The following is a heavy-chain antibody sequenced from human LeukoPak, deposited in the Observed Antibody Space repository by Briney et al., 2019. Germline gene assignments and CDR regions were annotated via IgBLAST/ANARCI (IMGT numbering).Heavy chain of an antibody. CDR1: GGSFSGYY. CDR3: AREWSGWFGELSEPFDY. Sequence: SSETLSLTCAVYGGSFSGYYWSWIRQPPGKGLEWIGEINHSGSTNYNPSLKSRVTISVDTSKNQFSLKLSSVTAADTAVYYCAREWSGWFGELSEPFDYWGQGTLVTVSS. J-gene: IGHJ4*02. D-gene: IGHD3-10*01. CDR2: INHSGST. V-gene: IGHV4-34*01.